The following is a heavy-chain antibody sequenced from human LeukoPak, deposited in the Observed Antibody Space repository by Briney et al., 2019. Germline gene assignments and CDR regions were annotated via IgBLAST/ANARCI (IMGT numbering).Heavy chain of an antibody. CDR1: GFTFSSYT. D-gene: IGHD5-12*01. Sequence: GGSLRLSCAASGFTFSSYTMDWVRQAPGKGLEWVSSISSSSDYIHYADSVKGRFTISKDNAKNSLYLQMNSLRAEDTAVYYCARDLGCSGYDWGIGYWGQGALVTVSS. V-gene: IGHV3-21*01. J-gene: IGHJ4*02. CDR3: ARDLGCSGYDWGIGY. CDR2: ISSSSDYI.